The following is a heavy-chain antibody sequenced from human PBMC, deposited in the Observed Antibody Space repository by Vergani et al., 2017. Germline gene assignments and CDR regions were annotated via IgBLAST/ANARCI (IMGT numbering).Heavy chain of an antibody. J-gene: IGHJ4*01. CDR1: GFTFSNSA. Sequence: EVHLLESGGGLVQSGGSLRLSCAASGFTFSNSAVSWVRQAPGRGLAWVSSISGPGLSTYYADSVKGRFSISRDNSKNTVFLQMHSLRAEDTARYYCVKEKIDLVSYYCDSGGRGSLVTDSS. V-gene: IGHV3-23*01. CDR2: ISGPGLST. CDR3: VKEKIDLVSYYCDS. D-gene: IGHD2/OR15-2a*01.